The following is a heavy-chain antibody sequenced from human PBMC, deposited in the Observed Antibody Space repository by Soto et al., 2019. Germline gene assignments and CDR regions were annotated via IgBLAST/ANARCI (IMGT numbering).Heavy chain of an antibody. Sequence: PSETTSLTCSVYGGSFSGYDVGWIRKPPGKGLEWIGEINHSGSTNYNPSLKSRVTISVDTSKNQFSLRLSSVTAADTAVYYCARGRPLGITFGGVIVRFHYWGQGTLVTVSS. V-gene: IGHV4-34*01. CDR3: ARGRPLGITFGGVIVRFHY. CDR2: INHSGST. J-gene: IGHJ4*02. D-gene: IGHD3-16*02. CDR1: GGSFSGYD.